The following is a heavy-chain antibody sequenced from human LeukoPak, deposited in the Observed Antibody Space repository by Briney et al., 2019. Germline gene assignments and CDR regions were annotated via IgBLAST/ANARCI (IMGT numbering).Heavy chain of an antibody. CDR3: ARDLRGYSGYDYPGYYFDY. CDR2: ISSSSSYI. J-gene: IGHJ4*02. D-gene: IGHD5-12*01. V-gene: IGHV3-21*01. Sequence: GGSLRLSCAASGFTFSSYSMNWVRQAPGKGLEGVSSISSSSSYIYYADSVKGRFTISRDNAKNSLYLQMNSLRAEDTAVYYCARDLRGYSGYDYPGYYFDYWGQGTLVTVSS. CDR1: GFTFSSYS.